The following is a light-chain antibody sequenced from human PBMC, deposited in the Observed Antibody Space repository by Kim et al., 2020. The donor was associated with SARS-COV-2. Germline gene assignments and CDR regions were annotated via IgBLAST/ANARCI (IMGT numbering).Light chain of an antibody. V-gene: IGKV1-39*01. CDR2: AAS. J-gene: IGKJ4*01. CDR3: QQSYSVPFT. Sequence: DIQMTQSPSSLSASVGDRVTITCRASQSISSYLSWYQEKPGKAPNLLMYAASSLQSGVPSRFSGSGSGTDFTLTISSLQPEDFATYYCQQSYSVPFTFGGGTKVEL. CDR1: QSISSY.